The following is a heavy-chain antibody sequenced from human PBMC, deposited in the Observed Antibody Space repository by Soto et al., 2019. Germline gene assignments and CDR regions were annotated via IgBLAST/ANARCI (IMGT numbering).Heavy chain of an antibody. Sequence: QVQLVESGGGVVQPGRSLRLSCAASGFTFSNYGMHWVRQAPGKGLEWVAIISYDGSNKYYTDSVKGRFTISRDNSDNTLYLQMNSLRTEDTAVYYCATDSGHLLFSAAYWGQGTLVTV. V-gene: IGHV3-30*03. CDR1: GFTFSNYG. D-gene: IGHD2-2*01. CDR3: ATDSGHLLFSAAY. J-gene: IGHJ4*02. CDR2: ISYDGSNK.